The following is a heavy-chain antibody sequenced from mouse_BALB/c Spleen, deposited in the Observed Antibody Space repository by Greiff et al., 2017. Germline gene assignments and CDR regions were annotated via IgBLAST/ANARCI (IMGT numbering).Heavy chain of an antibody. D-gene: IGHD2-1*01. CDR2: INPSNGGT. J-gene: IGHJ2*01. Sequence: QVQLQQPGAELVKPGASVKLSCKASGYTFTSYYMYWVKQRPGQGLEWIGGINPSNGGTNYNEKFKRKATLTVDKSSSTAYMQLSSLTSEDSAVYYCTRNPYFDYWGQGTTLTVSS. CDR1: GYTFTSYY. V-gene: IGHV1S16*01. CDR3: TRNPYFDY.